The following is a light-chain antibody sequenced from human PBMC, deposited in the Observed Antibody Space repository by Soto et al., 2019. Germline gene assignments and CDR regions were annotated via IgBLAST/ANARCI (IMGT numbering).Light chain of an antibody. J-gene: IGKJ3*01. CDR1: QGISSY. CDR2: AAS. V-gene: IGKV1-9*01. CDR3: QQLNSYPIP. Sequence: IQLTQSPSSLSASVGDRVTITCRASQGISSYLAWYQQKPGKAPKLLIYAASTLQSGVPSRFSGSGSGTDFTLTICSLQPEDFATYYCQQLNSYPIPFGPGTKVDIK.